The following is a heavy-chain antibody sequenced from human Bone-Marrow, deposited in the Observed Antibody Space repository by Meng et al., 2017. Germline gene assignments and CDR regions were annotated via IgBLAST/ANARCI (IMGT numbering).Heavy chain of an antibody. J-gene: IGHJ4*02. Sequence: ELQLVESGGGLVQPGGSLRLSCAASGFTFSGYSIHWVRQAPGKGLVWVSRINTDGSTTNYAESVRGRFTVSRDNAKNTLYLQMNSLRVEDTAVYYCARVHFDYWGQGTLVTVSS. CDR2: INTDGSTT. V-gene: IGHV3-74*01. CDR3: ARVHFDY. CDR1: GFTFSGYS.